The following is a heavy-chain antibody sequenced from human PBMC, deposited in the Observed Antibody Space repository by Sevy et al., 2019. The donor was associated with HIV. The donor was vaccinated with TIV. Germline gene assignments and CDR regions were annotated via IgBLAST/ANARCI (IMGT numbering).Heavy chain of an antibody. V-gene: IGHV1-18*01. CDR3: ARVGAYLSGGYYGSGSYYSSHNWFDP. CDR1: GYTFTSYG. J-gene: IGHJ5*02. D-gene: IGHD3-10*01. CDR2: ISAYNGNT. Sequence: ASVKVSCKASGYTFTSYGISWVRQATGQGLEWMGWISAYNGNTNYAQKLQGRVTMTTDTSTSTAYMELRSLRSDDTAVYYCARVGAYLSGGYYGSGSYYSSHNWFDPWGQGTLVTVSS.